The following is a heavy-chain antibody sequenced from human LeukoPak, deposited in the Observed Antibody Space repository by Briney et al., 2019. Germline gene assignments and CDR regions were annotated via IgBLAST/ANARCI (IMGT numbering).Heavy chain of an antibody. J-gene: IGHJ5*02. CDR3: ARDAGATGHNWFDP. V-gene: IGHV1-69*04. Sequence: SVKVSCKASGGTFSSYAISWVRQAPGQGLEWMGRIIPILGIANCAQKFQGRVTITADKSTSTAYMELSSLRSEDTAVYYCARDAGATGHNWFDPWGQGTLVTVSS. CDR2: IIPILGIA. CDR1: GGTFSSYA. D-gene: IGHD1-26*01.